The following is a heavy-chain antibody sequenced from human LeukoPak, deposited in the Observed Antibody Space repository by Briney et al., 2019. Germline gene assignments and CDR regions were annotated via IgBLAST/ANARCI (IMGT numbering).Heavy chain of an antibody. D-gene: IGHD3-9*01. CDR1: GGSISSYY. V-gene: IGHV4-59*01. CDR3: ARTNFDWAQEYYFDY. CDR2: IYYSGST. J-gene: IGHJ4*02. Sequence: KASETLSLTCTVSGGSISSYYWTWIRQPPGKGLEWIGYIYYSGSTNYNPSLKSRVTISVDTSKNQFSLELSSVTAADTAVYYCARTNFDWAQEYYFDYWGQGTLVTVSS.